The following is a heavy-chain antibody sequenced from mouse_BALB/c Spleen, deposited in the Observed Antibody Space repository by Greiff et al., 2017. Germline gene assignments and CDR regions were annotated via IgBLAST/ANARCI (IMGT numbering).Heavy chain of an antibody. Sequence: VQLQESAAELARPGASVKMSCKASGYTFTSYTMHWVKQRPGQGLEWIGYINPSSGYTEYNQKFKDKTTLTADKSSSTAYMQLRSLTSEDSAVYYCARYYGNYRGYAMDYWGQGTSVTVSS. V-gene: IGHV1-4*02. D-gene: IGHD2-1*01. CDR1: GYTFTSYT. J-gene: IGHJ4*01. CDR3: ARYYGNYRGYAMDY. CDR2: INPSSGYT.